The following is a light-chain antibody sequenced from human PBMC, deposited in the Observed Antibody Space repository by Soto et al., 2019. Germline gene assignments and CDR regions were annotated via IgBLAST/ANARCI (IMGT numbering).Light chain of an antibody. CDR2: DDN. CDR3: YSTDNSDTLDV. V-gene: IGLV3-10*01. J-gene: IGLJ1*01. CDR1: ELPRAY. Sequence: SYELTQPPSVSVSPGQTARITCSGHELPRAYAYWYQQKSAQAPLLVIYDDNKRPSGIPERFSGSSSGTVATLTIRGAQVEDEADYYCYSTDNSDTLDVFGTGTKLTVL.